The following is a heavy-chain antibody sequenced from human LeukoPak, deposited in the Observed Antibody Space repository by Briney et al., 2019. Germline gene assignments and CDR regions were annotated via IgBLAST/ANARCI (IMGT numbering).Heavy chain of an antibody. D-gene: IGHD3-9*01. CDR3: ARDSATTYYDILTGQYYYYGMDV. J-gene: IGHJ6*02. CDR1: GVSMSAYQ. V-gene: IGHV4-4*09. Sequence: SETLSLTCTVSGVSMSAYQWSWVRQSPEKGLEWIGCINTKGETSYNPSLKSRVTTSVDTSKSQFSLRLTSVTAADTAVYYCARDSATTYYDILTGQYYYYGMDVWGQGTTVTVSS. CDR2: INTKGET.